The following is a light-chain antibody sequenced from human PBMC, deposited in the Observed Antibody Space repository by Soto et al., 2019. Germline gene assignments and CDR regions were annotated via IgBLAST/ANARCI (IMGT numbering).Light chain of an antibody. Sequence: DIQMTPSPSTLSASVGDRVTITCRASQSISDWLAWFQLKPGKAPKLLIYDASSLESGVPSRFSGSGSGTEFTLTISSLQPDDFATYYCQQYNNYSTFGQGTKGDIK. J-gene: IGKJ1*01. CDR3: QQYNNYST. CDR2: DAS. V-gene: IGKV1-5*01. CDR1: QSISDW.